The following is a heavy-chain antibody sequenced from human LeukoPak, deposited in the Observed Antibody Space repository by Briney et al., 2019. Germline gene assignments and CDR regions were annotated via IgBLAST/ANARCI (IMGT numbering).Heavy chain of an antibody. Sequence: PSETLSLTCTVSGGSISSSSYYWGWIRQPPGKGLEWIGSIYYSGSTYYNPSLKSRVTISVDTSKNQFSLKLSSVTAADTAVYYCIQGYCSSTSRYHFDYWGQGTLVTVSS. J-gene: IGHJ4*02. V-gene: IGHV4-39*01. CDR1: GGSISSSSYY. CDR2: IYYSGST. CDR3: IQGYCSSTSRYHFDY. D-gene: IGHD2-2*01.